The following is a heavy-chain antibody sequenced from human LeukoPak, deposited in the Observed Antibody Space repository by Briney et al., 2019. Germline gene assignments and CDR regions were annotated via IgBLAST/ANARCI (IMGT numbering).Heavy chain of an antibody. CDR2: INPNSGGT. V-gene: IGHV1-2*04. J-gene: IGHJ4*02. CDR3: ARMGAVAGTDSADSH. Sequence: ASVKVSCKASGYTFTGYCMHWVRQAPGQGLEWMGWINPNSGGTSYAQKFQGWVTMTRDTSISTAYMELSRLRSDDTAVYYCARMGAVAGTDSADSHWGQGTLVTVSS. D-gene: IGHD6-19*01. CDR1: GYTFTGYC.